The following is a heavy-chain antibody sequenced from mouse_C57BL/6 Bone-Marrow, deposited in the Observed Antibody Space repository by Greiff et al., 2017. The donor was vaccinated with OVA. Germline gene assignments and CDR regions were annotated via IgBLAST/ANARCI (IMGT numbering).Heavy chain of an antibody. D-gene: IGHD2-3*01. CDR2: INYDGSST. CDR3: ARDSDGYSDAMDY. Sequence: EVKLMESEGGLVQPGSSMKLSCTASGFTFSDYYMAWVRQVPEKGLEWVANINYDGSSTYYLDSLKSRFIISRDNAKNILYLQMSSLKSEDTATYYCARDSDGYSDAMDYWGQGTSVTVSS. J-gene: IGHJ4*01. V-gene: IGHV5-16*01. CDR1: GFTFSDYY.